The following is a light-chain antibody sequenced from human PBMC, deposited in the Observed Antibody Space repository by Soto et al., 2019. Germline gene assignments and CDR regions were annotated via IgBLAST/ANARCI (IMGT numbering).Light chain of an antibody. Sequence: QSVLTQPPSVSAAPGQKVPISCSGSSSNIGNNYVHWYQQLPRTAPKPLIYHNYKRPSGIPDRFSGSKSGTSATLGITGLQSGDEADYYCATWDSSLSVGVFGGGTKLTVL. V-gene: IGLV1-51*01. CDR3: ATWDSSLSVGV. CDR2: HNY. CDR1: SSNIGNNY. J-gene: IGLJ2*01.